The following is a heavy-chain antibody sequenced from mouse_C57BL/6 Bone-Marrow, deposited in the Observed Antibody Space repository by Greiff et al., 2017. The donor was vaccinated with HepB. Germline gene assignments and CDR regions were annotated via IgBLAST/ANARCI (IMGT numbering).Heavy chain of an antibody. Sequence: EVQRVESEGGLVQPGSSMKLSCTASGFTFSDYYMAWVRQVPEKGLEWVANINYDGSSTYYLDSLKSRFIISRDNAKNILYLQMSSLKSEDTATYYCARGPYDYYAMDYWGQGTSVTVSS. CDR2: INYDGSST. CDR1: GFTFSDYY. V-gene: IGHV5-16*01. CDR3: ARGPYDYYAMDY. J-gene: IGHJ4*01.